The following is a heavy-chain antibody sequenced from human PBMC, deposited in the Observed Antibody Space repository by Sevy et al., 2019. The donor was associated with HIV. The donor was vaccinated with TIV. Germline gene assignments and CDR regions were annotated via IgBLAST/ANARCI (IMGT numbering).Heavy chain of an antibody. D-gene: IGHD6-13*01. CDR1: GFTFSNHG. CDR3: AREAQTGYYWYFDI. V-gene: IGHV3-13*01. J-gene: IGHJ2*01. Sequence: GGSLRLSCAASGFTFSNHGMHWVRQVAGQGLEWVSAIGADGATYYPDSMKGRFTISRENAKNSLYLQMNSLTDGDTAVYYCAREAQTGYYWYFDIWGRGTLVTVSS. CDR2: IGADGAT.